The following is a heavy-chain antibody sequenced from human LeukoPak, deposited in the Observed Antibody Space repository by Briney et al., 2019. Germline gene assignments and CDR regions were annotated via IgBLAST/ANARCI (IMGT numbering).Heavy chain of an antibody. D-gene: IGHD5-18*01. CDR2: IGNSGSAT. V-gene: IGHV3-11*04. Sequence: GGSLRLSCIASGFTFSDFYMSWIRPAPGKGLELVSYIGNSGSATHYADSVKGRFTISRDNAKNSMFLQMNSLRAEDMAVYYCARVSSGYRYPRFEYWGPGTRVTVSS. J-gene: IGHJ4*02. CDR1: GFTFSDFY. CDR3: ARVSSGYRYPRFEY.